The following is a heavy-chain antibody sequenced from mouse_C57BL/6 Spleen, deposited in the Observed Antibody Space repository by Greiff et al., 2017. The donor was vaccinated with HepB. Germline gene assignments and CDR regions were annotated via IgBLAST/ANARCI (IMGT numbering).Heavy chain of an antibody. J-gene: IGHJ1*03. D-gene: IGHD1-1*01. CDR3: ARGIGYYGSSYVGGYFDV. Sequence: EVHLVESGPELVKPGASVKIPCKASGYTFTDYNMDWVKQSHGKSLEWIGDINPNNGGTIYNQKFKGKATLTVDKSSSTAYMELRSLTSEDTAVYYCARGIGYYGSSYVGGYFDVWGTGTTVTVSS. V-gene: IGHV1-18*01. CDR1: GYTFTDYN. CDR2: INPNNGGT.